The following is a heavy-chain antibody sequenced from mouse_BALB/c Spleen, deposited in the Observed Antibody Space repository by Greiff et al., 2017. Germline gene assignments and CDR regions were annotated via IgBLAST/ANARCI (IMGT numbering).Heavy chain of an antibody. CDR3: ARHLDGSPSSFAY. CDR1: GFTFSSYT. V-gene: IGHV5-12-2*01. J-gene: IGHJ3*01. Sequence: DVKLVESGGGLVQPGGSLKLSCAASGFTFSSYTMSWVRQTPEKRLEWVAYISNGGGSTYYPDTVKGRFTISRDNAKNTLYLQMSSLKSEDTAMYYCARHLDGSPSSFAYWGQGTLVTVSA. D-gene: IGHD2-3*01. CDR2: ISNGGGST.